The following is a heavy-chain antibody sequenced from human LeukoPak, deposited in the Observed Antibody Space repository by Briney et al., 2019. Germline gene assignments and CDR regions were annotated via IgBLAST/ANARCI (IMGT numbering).Heavy chain of an antibody. J-gene: IGHJ5*02. Sequence: GESLKISCKGSGYSFTGYWIGWVRQMPGKGLEWMGIIYPGDSDTRYSPSFQGQVTISADKSISTAYLQWSSLKASDTAMYYCARVYSSSWYDWFDPRGQGTLVTVSS. CDR1: GYSFTGYW. CDR3: ARVYSSSWYDWFDP. D-gene: IGHD6-13*01. CDR2: IYPGDSDT. V-gene: IGHV5-51*01.